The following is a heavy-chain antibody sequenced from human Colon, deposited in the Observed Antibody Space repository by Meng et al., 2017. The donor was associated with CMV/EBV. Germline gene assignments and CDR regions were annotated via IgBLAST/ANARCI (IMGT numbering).Heavy chain of an antibody. V-gene: IGHV1-2*02. J-gene: IGHJ6*02. D-gene: IGHD5-24*01. CDR1: GYTFTGYY. Sequence: ASVKVSCKASGYTFTGYYMHWVRQVPGQGLEWMGWLNPNSGYTRLAGHFQGRLTMTRDTSVSTAYMELSSLKSDDTAVYYCARDVDRNFGDATQKLYAMGVWGQGTTVTVSS. CDR2: LNPNSGYT. CDR3: ARDVDRNFGDATQKLYAMGV.